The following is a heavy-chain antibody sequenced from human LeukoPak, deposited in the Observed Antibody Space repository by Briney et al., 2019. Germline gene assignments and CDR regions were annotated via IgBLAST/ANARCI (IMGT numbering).Heavy chain of an antibody. D-gene: IGHD3-3*01. J-gene: IGHJ4*02. CDR3: ARGTHFQANYDFWSGYYFASPENDY. Sequence: GASVKVSCKASGYTFTSYDINWVRQATGQGLEWMGWMNPNSGNTGYAQKFQGRVTITRNTSISTAYMELSSLRSEDTAVYYCARGTHFQANYDFWSGYYFASPENDYWGQGTLVTVSS. CDR1: GYTFTSYD. V-gene: IGHV1-8*03. CDR2: MNPNSGNT.